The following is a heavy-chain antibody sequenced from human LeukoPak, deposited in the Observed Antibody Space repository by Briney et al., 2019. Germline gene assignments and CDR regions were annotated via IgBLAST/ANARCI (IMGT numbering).Heavy chain of an antibody. Sequence: ASVKVPCKASGYTFTSYGISWVRQAPGQGLEWMGWISAYNGYTNYAQKLQGRVTMTTDTSTSTAYLELRSLRSDDTAVYYCARYNTVNRGFTALDFWGQGTLVTVSS. D-gene: IGHD3-10*01. V-gene: IGHV1-18*01. J-gene: IGHJ4*02. CDR1: GYTFTSYG. CDR3: ARYNTVNRGFTALDF. CDR2: ISAYNGYT.